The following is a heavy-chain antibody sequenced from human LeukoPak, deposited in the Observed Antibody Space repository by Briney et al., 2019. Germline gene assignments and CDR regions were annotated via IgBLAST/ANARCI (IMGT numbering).Heavy chain of an antibody. CDR1: GFTFSSYA. Sequence: GGSLRLSCAASGFTFSSYAMSWVRQAPGKGLEWVAFIRDDGSNKYYADSVKGRFTISRDNSKNTLYLQMNSLRPEDTAVYYCATQVVRPLAIDYWGQGTLVTVSS. CDR2: IRDDGSNK. J-gene: IGHJ4*02. D-gene: IGHD2-2*01. V-gene: IGHV3-30*02. CDR3: ATQVVRPLAIDY.